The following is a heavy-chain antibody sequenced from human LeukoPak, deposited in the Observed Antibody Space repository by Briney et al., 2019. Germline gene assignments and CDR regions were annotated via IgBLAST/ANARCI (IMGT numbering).Heavy chain of an antibody. CDR2: IGGSGGST. V-gene: IGHV3-23*01. CDR3: AKAQGLRVGYYYGMDV. J-gene: IGHJ6*02. CDR1: GFTFSSYA. Sequence: PGGSLRLSCAASGFTFSSYAMSWVRQAPGKGLEWVSAIGGSGGSTYYADSVKGRFTISRDNSKNTLYLQMNSLRAEDTAVYYCAKAQGLRVGYYYGMDVWGQGTTATVSS. D-gene: IGHD2-15*01.